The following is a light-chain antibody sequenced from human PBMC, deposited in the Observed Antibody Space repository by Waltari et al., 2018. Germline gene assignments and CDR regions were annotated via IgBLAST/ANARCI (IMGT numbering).Light chain of an antibody. CDR3: QQYDNLPLT. Sequence: DIQMTQSPSSLSASVGDRVTITCQASQDISNYLNWYKQKPVKAPKLLIYDASNLETGVPSRFSGSGSGTDFTFTITSLQPEDIATYYCQQYDNLPLTFGGGTKVEI. J-gene: IGKJ4*01. CDR1: QDISNY. CDR2: DAS. V-gene: IGKV1-33*01.